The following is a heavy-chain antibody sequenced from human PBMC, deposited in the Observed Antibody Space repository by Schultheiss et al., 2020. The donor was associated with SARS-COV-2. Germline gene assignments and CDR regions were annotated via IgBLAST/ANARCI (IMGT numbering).Heavy chain of an antibody. V-gene: IGHV4-39*01. J-gene: IGHJ5*02. CDR3: ARHVVQGYDFWSGYFDPEQNWFDP. CDR1: GGSFSGYY. D-gene: IGHD3-3*01. Sequence: SQTLSLTCAVYGGSFSGYYWGWIRQPPGKGLEWIGSIYYSGSTYYNPSLKSRVTISVDTSKNQFSLKLSSVTAADTAVYYCARHVVQGYDFWSGYFDPEQNWFDPWGQGTLGTGSS. CDR2: IYYSGST.